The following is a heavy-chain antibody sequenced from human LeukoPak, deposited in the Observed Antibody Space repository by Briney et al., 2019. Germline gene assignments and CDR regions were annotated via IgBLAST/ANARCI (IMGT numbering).Heavy chain of an antibody. Sequence: GGSLRLSCAASGFTFSSYGMHWVRQAPGKGLEWVAFIRYDGSNKYYADSVKGRFTISRDNSKNTLYLQMNSLRAEDTAVYYCAKSDCSSTSCYEGDSWFDPWGQGTLVTVSS. CDR3: AKSDCSSTSCYEGDSWFDP. D-gene: IGHD2-2*01. CDR1: GFTFSSYG. J-gene: IGHJ5*02. V-gene: IGHV3-30*02. CDR2: IRYDGSNK.